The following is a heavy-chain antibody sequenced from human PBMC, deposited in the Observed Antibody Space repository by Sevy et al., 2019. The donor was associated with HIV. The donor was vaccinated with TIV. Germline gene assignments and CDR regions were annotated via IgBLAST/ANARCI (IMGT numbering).Heavy chain of an antibody. D-gene: IGHD4-17*01. Sequence: GGSLRLSCAASGFAFTNYFAMHWVRQAPGKGLEWVALISFDGSDNYYADSVKGRFTISRDNLKSSLFLQMNSLTTEDTAVYYCARPRANYVDHYFFFAMDVWGQGTTVTVSS. CDR3: ARPRANYVDHYFFFAMDV. CDR1: GFAFTNYFA. J-gene: IGHJ6*02. CDR2: ISFDGSDN. V-gene: IGHV3-30-3*01.